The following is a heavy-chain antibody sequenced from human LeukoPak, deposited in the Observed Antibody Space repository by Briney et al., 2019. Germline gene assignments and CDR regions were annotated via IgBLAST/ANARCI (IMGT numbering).Heavy chain of an antibody. CDR2: IIPIFGTT. V-gene: IGHV1-69*06. J-gene: IGHJ6*03. CDR1: GYTFTSYD. CDR3: ARNSVTNYYYYYYYMDV. D-gene: IGHD4-17*01. Sequence: GASVKVSCKASGYTFTSYDINWVRQATGQGLEWMGGIIPIFGTTNYAQKFQGRVTITADKSTSTAYMELSSLRSEDTAVYYCARNSVTNYYYYYYYMDVWGKGTTVTVSS.